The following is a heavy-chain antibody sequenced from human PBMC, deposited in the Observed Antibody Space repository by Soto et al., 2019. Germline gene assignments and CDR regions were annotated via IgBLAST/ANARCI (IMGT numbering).Heavy chain of an antibody. CDR1: GYTFTSYD. CDR2: MNPNSGNT. Sequence: ASVKVSCKASGYTFTSYDINWVRQATGQGLEWMGWMNPNSGNTGYAQKFQGRVTMTRNTSISTAYMELSSLRSGDTAVYYCARVPTYYDILTGYYTYNWFDPWGQGTLVTVSS. V-gene: IGHV1-8*01. D-gene: IGHD3-9*01. CDR3: ARVPTYYDILTGYYTYNWFDP. J-gene: IGHJ5*02.